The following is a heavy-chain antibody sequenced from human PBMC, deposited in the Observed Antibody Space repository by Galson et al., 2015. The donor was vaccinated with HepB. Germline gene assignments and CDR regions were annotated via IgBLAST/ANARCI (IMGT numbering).Heavy chain of an antibody. V-gene: IGHV3-53*01. CDR2: IYSGGAT. Sequence: SLRLSCAVSGFTVSTNYMTWVRQAPGKGLEWVSVIYSGGATHYADSVSGRFTISRDNSKNTLYLQMNSLRGEDTAIYYCVGAEGGDPLGYWGQGILVTVSS. D-gene: IGHD4-17*01. CDR3: VGAEGGDPLGY. J-gene: IGHJ4*02. CDR1: GFTVSTNY.